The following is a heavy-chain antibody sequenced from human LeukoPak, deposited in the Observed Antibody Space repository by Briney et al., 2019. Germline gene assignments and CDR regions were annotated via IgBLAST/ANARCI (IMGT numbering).Heavy chain of an antibody. CDR1: GYTFTSYG. Sequence: ASVKVSCKASGYTFTSYGISWVRQAPGQGLEWMGWISAYNGNTNYAQKLQGRVTMTTDTSTSTAYMELRSLRSDDTAVYYCARGAGYDYVWGSYRYAFDIWGQGTMVTVSS. V-gene: IGHV1-18*01. D-gene: IGHD3-16*02. CDR3: ARGAGYDYVWGSYRYAFDI. J-gene: IGHJ3*02. CDR2: ISAYNGNT.